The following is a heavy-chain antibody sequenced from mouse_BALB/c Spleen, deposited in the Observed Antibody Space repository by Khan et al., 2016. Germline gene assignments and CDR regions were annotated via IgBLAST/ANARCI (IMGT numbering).Heavy chain of an antibody. CDR3: GRWMDY. CDR1: GYSITSGYY. CDR2: IHYSGST. D-gene: IGHD1-1*02. J-gene: IGHJ4*01. Sequence: EVKLLESGPGLVKPSQSLSLTCSVAGYSITSGYYWTWIRQFPGNKLEWMGYIHYSGSTNYNPSLDSRISITRDTSKNQFFLQLNSVTTDDTATYYCGRWMDYWGQGTSVTVSS. V-gene: IGHV3-1*02.